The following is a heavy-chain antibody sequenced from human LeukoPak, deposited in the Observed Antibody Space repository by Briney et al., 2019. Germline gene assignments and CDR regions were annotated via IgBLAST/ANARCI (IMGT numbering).Heavy chain of an antibody. V-gene: IGHV3-33*08. CDR1: GFTFSSYG. D-gene: IGHD2-15*01. CDR2: IWYGGSNK. CDR3: ARVGAAEYYYYYMDV. J-gene: IGHJ6*03. Sequence: PGGSLRLSCAASGFTFSSYGMHWVRQAPGKGLEWVAVIWYGGSNKYYADSVKGRFTVSRDNAKNSLYLQINSLRAGDTAIYYCARVGAAEYYYYYMDVWGKGTTVTVSS.